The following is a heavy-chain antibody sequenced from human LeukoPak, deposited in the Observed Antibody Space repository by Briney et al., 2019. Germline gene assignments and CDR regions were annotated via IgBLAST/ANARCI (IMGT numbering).Heavy chain of an antibody. CDR2: IYNSGTT. CDR3: AGGRSSVLGY. D-gene: IGHD6-19*01. CDR1: GGSISNYY. J-gene: IGHJ4*02. Sequence: SETLSLTCTVSGGSISNYYWTWIRQPAGKGLEWIGRIYNSGTTNYNPSLKSRVTISVDTSKNQFSLKLSSVTAAGTAVYYCAGGRSSVLGYWGQGTLVTVSS. V-gene: IGHV4-4*07.